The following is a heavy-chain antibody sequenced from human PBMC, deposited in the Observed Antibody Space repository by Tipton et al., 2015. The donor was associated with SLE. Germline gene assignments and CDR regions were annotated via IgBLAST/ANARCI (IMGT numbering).Heavy chain of an antibody. CDR3: ASRASSGYYSFDY. CDR2: IYSGGST. D-gene: IGHD3-22*01. Sequence: SLKLSCAASGFTVSSNYMSWVRQAPGKGLEWVSVIYSGGSTYYADSVKGRLTISRHNSKNTLYLQMNSLRAEDTAVYYCASRASSGYYSFDYWGQGTLVTVSS. V-gene: IGHV3-53*04. J-gene: IGHJ4*02. CDR1: GFTVSSNY.